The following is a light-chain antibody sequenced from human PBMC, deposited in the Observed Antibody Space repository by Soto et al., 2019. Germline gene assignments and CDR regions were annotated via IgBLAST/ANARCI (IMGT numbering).Light chain of an antibody. CDR2: KAS. CDR3: QQYNSYSPEVT. J-gene: IGKJ1*01. V-gene: IGKV1-5*03. Sequence: DIQMTQSPSTLSASVGDRVTITCRASQSISSWLAWYQQKPEKAPKLLISKASSLESGVPSRFSGSGSGTEFTLTISSLQPDDFATYYCQQYNSYSPEVTFGQGTKVDIK. CDR1: QSISSW.